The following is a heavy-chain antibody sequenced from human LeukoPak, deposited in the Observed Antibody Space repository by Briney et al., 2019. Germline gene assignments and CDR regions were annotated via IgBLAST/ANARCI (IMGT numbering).Heavy chain of an antibody. Sequence: PGGSLRLSCAASGFTFSSYGMHWVRQAPGKGLEWVAFIRYDGSNKYYADSVKGRFTISRDNSKNTLYLQMNSLRAEDTAVYYCAKDLEGGYNWKRNDAFDIWGQGTMVTVSS. J-gene: IGHJ3*02. CDR2: IRYDGSNK. D-gene: IGHD1-1*01. V-gene: IGHV3-30*02. CDR3: AKDLEGGYNWKRNDAFDI. CDR1: GFTFSSYG.